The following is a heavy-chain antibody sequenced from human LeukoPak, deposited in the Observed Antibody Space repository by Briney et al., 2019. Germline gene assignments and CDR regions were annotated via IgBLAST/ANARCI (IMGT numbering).Heavy chain of an antibody. V-gene: IGHV4-34*01. D-gene: IGHD6-13*01. CDR2: INHSGST. CDR3: ARDIAAAAYFDY. Sequence: SETLSLTCAVYGGSFSSYYWSWIRQPPGKGLEWIGEINHSGSTNYNPSLKSRVTISVDTSKNQFSLKLSSVTAADTAVYYCARDIAAAAYFDYWGQGTLVTVSS. CDR1: GGSFSSYY. J-gene: IGHJ4*02.